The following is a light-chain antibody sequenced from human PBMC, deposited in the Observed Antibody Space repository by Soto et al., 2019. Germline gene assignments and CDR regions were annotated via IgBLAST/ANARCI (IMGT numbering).Light chain of an antibody. CDR2: GAS. V-gene: IGKV3-20*01. Sequence: ETVLTQSPGTLSLSPGDRATLSCRASQSVSSDLAWYQQKPGQAPRLLIYGASSRATGIPDRFSGSGSGTDFTLIISRLDPEDFAVYHCQQYGNSPKTFGQGTKVEIK. CDR3: QQYGNSPKT. CDR1: QSVSSD. J-gene: IGKJ1*01.